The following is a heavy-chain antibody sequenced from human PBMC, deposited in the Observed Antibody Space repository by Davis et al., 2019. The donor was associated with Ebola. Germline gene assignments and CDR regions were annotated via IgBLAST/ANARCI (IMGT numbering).Heavy chain of an antibody. Sequence: GGSLRLSCAASGFTFSSYAMHWVRQAPGKGLEWVAVISYDGSNKYYADSVKGRFTISRDNAKNTLYLQMNSLRAEDTAVYYCARGARYSGYDFRIAAAGTAGAFDIWGQGTMVTVSS. CDR1: GFTFSSYA. D-gene: IGHD5-12*01. CDR3: ARGARYSGYDFRIAAAGTAGAFDI. J-gene: IGHJ3*02. V-gene: IGHV3-30-3*01. CDR2: ISYDGSNK.